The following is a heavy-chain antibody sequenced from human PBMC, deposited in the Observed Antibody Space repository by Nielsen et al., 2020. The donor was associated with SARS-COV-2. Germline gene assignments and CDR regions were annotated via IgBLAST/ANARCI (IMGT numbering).Heavy chain of an antibody. CDR2: INTNTGNP. V-gene: IGHV7-4-1*02. J-gene: IGHJ3*02. Sequence: WVRQAPGQGLEWMGWINTNTGNPTYAQGFTGRFVFSLDTSVSTAYLQISSLKAEDTAVYYCATSSIAVAGDGAFDIWGQGTMVTVPS. CDR3: ATSSIAVAGDGAFDI. D-gene: IGHD6-19*01.